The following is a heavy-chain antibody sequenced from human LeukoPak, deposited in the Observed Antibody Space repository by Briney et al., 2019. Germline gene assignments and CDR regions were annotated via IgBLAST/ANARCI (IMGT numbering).Heavy chain of an antibody. Sequence: ASETLSLTCTVSGDSISSSTYHWGWIRQPPGKGLEWIGTIYYSGSTYYNPSLKGRVTILVDTSKNQFSLKLSSVTAADTAVYYCARDLNRYGRPTLYPDTAMVGPVDYWGQGTLVTVSS. D-gene: IGHD5-18*01. V-gene: IGHV4-39*07. CDR1: GDSISSSTYH. CDR2: IYYSGST. J-gene: IGHJ4*02. CDR3: ARDLNRYGRPTLYPDTAMVGPVDY.